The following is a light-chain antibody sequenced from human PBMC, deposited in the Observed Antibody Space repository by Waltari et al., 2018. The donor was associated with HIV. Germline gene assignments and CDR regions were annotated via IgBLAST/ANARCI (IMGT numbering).Light chain of an antibody. J-gene: IGLJ2*01. CDR1: RPIIGTKT. V-gene: IGLV1-44*01. CDR2: SNN. Sequence: SVLTHQPPPSGTPGQGVTIPCPEARPIIGTKTVNGYRQLPGTAPQLLIYSNNVRPSGVPDRFSGSKSGTSASLAISGLQSEDEADYYCAAWDDSLNGVLFGGGTKLTVL. CDR3: AAWDDSLNGVL.